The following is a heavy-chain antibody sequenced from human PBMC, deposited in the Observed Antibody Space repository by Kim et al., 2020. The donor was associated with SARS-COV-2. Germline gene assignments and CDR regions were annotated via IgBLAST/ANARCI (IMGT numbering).Heavy chain of an antibody. CDR1: GYTFTTPG. CDR2: ISTSNGKT. J-gene: IGHJ4*02. D-gene: IGHD4-17*01. V-gene: IGHV1-18*01. Sequence: ASVKVSCKASGYTFTTPGIPWVRQAPGQGLEWMGSISTSNGKTNIARNFQGRVAMTRDTSRNTAYMELRSLRSDDTAVYYCARPFGDSFDCWGQGTLVTVSA. CDR3: ARPFGDSFDC.